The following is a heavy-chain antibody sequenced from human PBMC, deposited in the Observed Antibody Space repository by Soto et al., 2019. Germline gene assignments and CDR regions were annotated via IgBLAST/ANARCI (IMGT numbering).Heavy chain of an antibody. CDR2: IKSKTDGGTT. D-gene: IGHD5-12*01. J-gene: IGHJ6*02. Sequence: GGSLRLSCAASGFTFSNAWMNWVRQAPGKGLEWVGRIKSKTDGGTTDYAAPVKGRFTISRDDSKNRLYLQMNSLKTEDTAVYYCTTDYSGRYYYYGMDVWGQGTTVTVSS. V-gene: IGHV3-15*07. CDR1: GFTFSNAW. CDR3: TTDYSGRYYYYGMDV.